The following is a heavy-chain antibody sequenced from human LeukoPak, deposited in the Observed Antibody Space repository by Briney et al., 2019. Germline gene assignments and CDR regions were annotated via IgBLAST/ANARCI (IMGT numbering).Heavy chain of an antibody. D-gene: IGHD3-22*01. Sequence: ASVKVSCKASGYTFTRYYMHWVRQAPGQGLEWMGGIIPIFGTANYAQKFQGRVTITADESTSTAYMELSSLRSEDTAVYYCARPGYYYDSSGYWGGAFDIWGQGTMVTVSS. V-gene: IGHV1-69*13. CDR3: ARPGYYYDSSGYWGGAFDI. CDR2: IIPIFGTA. J-gene: IGHJ3*02. CDR1: GYTFTRYY.